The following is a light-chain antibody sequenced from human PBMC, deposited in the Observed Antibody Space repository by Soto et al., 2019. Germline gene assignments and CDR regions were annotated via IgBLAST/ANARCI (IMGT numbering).Light chain of an antibody. Sequence: QLTQSPSSLSASVGDRVTITCRASQGIRNDLGWHQQKPGKAPKLLIHAASSLESGVPSRFSGSGSGTDFTLTISSLQPEDFAVYYCQQRSNWRTFGQGTRLEIK. V-gene: IGKV1-6*01. CDR3: QQRSNWRT. J-gene: IGKJ5*01. CDR1: QGIRND. CDR2: AAS.